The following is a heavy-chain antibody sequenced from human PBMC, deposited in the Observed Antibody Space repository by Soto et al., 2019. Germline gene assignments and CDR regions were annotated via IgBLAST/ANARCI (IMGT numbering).Heavy chain of an antibody. J-gene: IGHJ4*02. CDR1: GFTFDDYA. Sequence: EVQLVESGGGLVQPGRSLRLSCAASGFTFDDYAMHWVRQAPGKGLEWVSGIRWNSGSIGYADSVKGRFTISRDNAKNSLYLQMNSLRAEETALYYCAKDNSYDYVWGSFDYWGQGTLVTVSS. D-gene: IGHD3-16*01. CDR2: IRWNSGSI. CDR3: AKDNSYDYVWGSFDY. V-gene: IGHV3-9*01.